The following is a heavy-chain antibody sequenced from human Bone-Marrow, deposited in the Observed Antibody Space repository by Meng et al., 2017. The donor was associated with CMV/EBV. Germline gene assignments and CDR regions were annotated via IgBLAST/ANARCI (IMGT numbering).Heavy chain of an antibody. CDR3: ARDANRGYSYGSLDY. V-gene: IGHV3-21*01. Sequence: GGSLRLSWAASGLTFSSYSMNWVRQAPGKGLEWVSSISSSSSYIYYADSVKGRFTISRDNAKNSLYLQMNSLRAEDTAVYYCARDANRGYSYGSLDYWGQATLATVSS. CDR2: ISSSSSYI. D-gene: IGHD5-18*01. CDR1: GLTFSSYS. J-gene: IGHJ4*02.